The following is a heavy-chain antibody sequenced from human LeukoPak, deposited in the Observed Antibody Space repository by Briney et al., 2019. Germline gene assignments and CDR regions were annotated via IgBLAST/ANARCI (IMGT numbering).Heavy chain of an antibody. CDR2: IYYSGST. CDR1: GASISSYY. Sequence: TLSLTCTVSGASISSYYWSWIRQPPGKGLEWIGYIYYSGSTNYNPSLKSRVTISVDTSKNQFSLKLSSVTAADTAVYYCARVRWSDYYLFDYWGQGTLVTVSS. D-gene: IGHD3-3*01. V-gene: IGHV4-59*01. J-gene: IGHJ4*02. CDR3: ARVRWSDYYLFDY.